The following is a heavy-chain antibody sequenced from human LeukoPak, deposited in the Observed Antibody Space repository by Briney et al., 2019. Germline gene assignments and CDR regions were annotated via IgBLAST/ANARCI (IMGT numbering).Heavy chain of an antibody. CDR3: VKEGGLMIGRYYFDY. D-gene: IGHD1-26*01. CDR1: GFTFDDYG. J-gene: IGHJ4*02. V-gene: IGHV3-20*04. CDR2: INWNGGST. Sequence: GGSLRLSCAASGFTFDDYGMSWVRQAPGKGLEWVSGINWNGGSTGYADSVKGRFTISRDNSKNTLYLHMSSLRVDDTAVYYCVKEGGLMIGRYYFDYWGQGTLVTVSS.